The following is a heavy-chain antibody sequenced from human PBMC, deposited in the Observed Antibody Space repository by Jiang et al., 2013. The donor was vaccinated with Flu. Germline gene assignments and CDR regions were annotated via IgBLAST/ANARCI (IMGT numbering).Heavy chain of an antibody. J-gene: IGHJ4*02. CDR1: GFTFTNFH. CDR2: FNPNNGNI. D-gene: IGHD1-26*01. CDR3: ARELGGACYFDY. V-gene: IGHV1-46*03. Sequence: GAEVKKPGASVRVSCKASGFTFTNFHIQWVRQAPGQGLEWMGTFNPNNGNINYAQKFQGRVAMTRDTSTSTVYMELSSLTSEDTAMYYCARELGGACYFDYWGRGTLVTVSS.